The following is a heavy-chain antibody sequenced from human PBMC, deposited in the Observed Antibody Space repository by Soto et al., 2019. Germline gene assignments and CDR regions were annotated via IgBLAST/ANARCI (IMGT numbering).Heavy chain of an antibody. J-gene: IGHJ5*02. CDR3: TKGEADYGDLRGRS. V-gene: IGHV3-23*01. CDR2: ITGSGVTT. Sequence: EVQLLESGGGLVQPGGSLRLSCAASGFTFSNYAMSWVRQPPGKGLEWVSTITGSGVTTYYAGSVKGRFTISRDNSENTLSLQMNSLRAGDTAIYYCTKGEADYGDLRGRSWGQGTLVSVSS. CDR1: GFTFSNYA. D-gene: IGHD4-17*01.